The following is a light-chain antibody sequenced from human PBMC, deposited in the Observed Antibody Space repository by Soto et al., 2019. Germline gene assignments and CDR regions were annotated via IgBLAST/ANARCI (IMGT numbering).Light chain of an antibody. CDR3: QQYNTWHPKMA. CDR2: GAS. J-gene: IGKJ1*01. CDR1: QSVSSD. V-gene: IGKV3-15*01. Sequence: VVTQSPATLSVFPGETATLSCRASQSVSSDLAWYQQRPGQAPRLLIYGASTRATGIPARFRGSGSGTEFRLTISSLQSEDFATYCCQQYNTWHPKMAFGRGTKV.